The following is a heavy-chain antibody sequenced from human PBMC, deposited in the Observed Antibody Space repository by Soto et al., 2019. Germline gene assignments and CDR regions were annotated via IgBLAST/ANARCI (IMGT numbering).Heavy chain of an antibody. J-gene: IGHJ4*02. D-gene: IGHD4-17*01. CDR2: FDPEDGET. Sequence: ASVKVSCKVSGYTLTESSMHWVRQAPGKGLEWMGGFDPEDGETIYAQKFQGRVTMTEDTSTDTAYMELSSLRSEDTAVYYCATVDYGDYELDYWGQGTLVTVSS. CDR3: ATVDYGDYELDY. V-gene: IGHV1-24*01. CDR1: GYTLTESS.